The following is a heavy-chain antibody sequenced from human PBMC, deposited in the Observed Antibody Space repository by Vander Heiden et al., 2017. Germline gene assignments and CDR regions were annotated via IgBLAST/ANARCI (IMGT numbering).Heavy chain of an antibody. J-gene: IGHJ4*02. CDR2: ISGSGGST. D-gene: IGHD2-2*01. V-gene: IGHV3-23*01. Sequence: EVQLLESGGGLVQPGGSLRLSCAASGFTFSSYAMSWVRQAPGKGLEWVSAISGSGGSTYYADSVKGRFTISRDNSKNTLYLQMNSLRAEDTAVYYCAKDQLGARGSSTSCYGNWGQGTLVTVSS. CDR3: AKDQLGARGSSTSCYGN. CDR1: GFTFSSYA.